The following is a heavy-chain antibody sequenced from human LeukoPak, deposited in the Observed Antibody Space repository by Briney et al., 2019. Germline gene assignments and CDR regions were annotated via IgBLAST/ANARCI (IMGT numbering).Heavy chain of an antibody. CDR2: IYPGDSDT. J-gene: IGHJ4*02. CDR1: AYSFTSYW. V-gene: IGHV5-51*01. CDR3: ARHRGGSGSYYNVFVY. Sequence: GESLKISCKGSAYSFTSYWIGWVRQMPGEGLEWMGIIYPGDSDTRYSPSFQGQVTISADKSIGTAYLQWSSPKAADTAMYYCARHRGGSGSYYNVFVYWGQGTLVTVSS. D-gene: IGHD3-10*01.